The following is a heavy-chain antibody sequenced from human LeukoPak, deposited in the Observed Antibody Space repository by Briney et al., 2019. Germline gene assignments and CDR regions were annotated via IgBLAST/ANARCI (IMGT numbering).Heavy chain of an antibody. Sequence: KPSETLSFTCTVSGGSISSYYWSWIRQPAGKGLEWIGRIYTSGSSNYNPSLKSRVTMSLDTSKNQFSLKLRSVTAADTAVYYCARDRAAAGLHYVMDVWGQGTTVTVSS. V-gene: IGHV4-4*07. D-gene: IGHD6-13*01. J-gene: IGHJ6*02. CDR1: GGSISSYY. CDR2: IYTSGSS. CDR3: ARDRAAAGLHYVMDV.